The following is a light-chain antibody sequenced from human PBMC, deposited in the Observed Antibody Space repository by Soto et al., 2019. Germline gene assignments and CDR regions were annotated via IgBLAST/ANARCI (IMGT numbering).Light chain of an antibody. Sequence: QSVLTQPASVSGSPGQSITISCTGTSSDVGSYKLVSWYQQYPGKAPKVMIYEVSNRPSGVSNRFSGSKSGNTASLTIAGLQAEDEADYYCSSYTSSSALLFGGGTQLTVL. J-gene: IGLJ2*01. CDR3: SSYTSSSALL. CDR1: SSDVGSYKL. CDR2: EVS. V-gene: IGLV2-14*02.